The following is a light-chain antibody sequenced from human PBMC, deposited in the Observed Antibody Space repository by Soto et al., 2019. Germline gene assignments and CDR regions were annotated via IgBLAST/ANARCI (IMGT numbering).Light chain of an antibody. CDR3: QQYNSYPLT. CDR1: QTITSY. J-gene: IGKJ4*01. CDR2: AAS. V-gene: IGKV1-39*01. Sequence: DIQMTQSPSSLSASAWDRVTITCRASQTITSYLNWYQQRPGKAPNLLIYAASSLQSGVPSRFSGSGSGTEFTLIISSLQPDDFATYYCQQYNSYPLTLGGGTKVDIK.